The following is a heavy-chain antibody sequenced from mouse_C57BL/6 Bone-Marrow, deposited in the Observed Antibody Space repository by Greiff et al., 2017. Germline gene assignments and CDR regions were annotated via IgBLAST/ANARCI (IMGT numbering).Heavy chain of an antibody. CDR2: INPNYGTT. J-gene: IGHJ3*01. D-gene: IGHD1-1*01. V-gene: IGHV1-39*01. Sequence: EVKLQESGPELVKPGASVKISCKASGYSFTDYNMNWVKQSHGKSLEWIGVINPNYGTTSYNQKFKGKATLTVDQSSSTAYMQRNSLTSEDSAVYDCARWYGSSYVWFAYWGQGTLVTVSA. CDR3: ARWYGSSYVWFAY. CDR1: GYSFTDYN.